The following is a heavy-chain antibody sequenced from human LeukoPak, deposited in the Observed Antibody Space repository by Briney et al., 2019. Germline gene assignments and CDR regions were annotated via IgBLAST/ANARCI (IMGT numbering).Heavy chain of an antibody. J-gene: IGHJ4*02. CDR1: GFTFSSYA. CDR3: AREASSSSTSWDYFDY. Sequence: GRSLRLSCAASGFTFSSYAMHWVRQAPGKGLEWVAVISYDGSNKYYADSAKGRFTISRGNSKNTLYLQMNSLRAEDTAVYYCAREASSSSTSWDYFDYWGQGTLVTVSS. V-gene: IGHV3-30*01. D-gene: IGHD2-2*01. CDR2: ISYDGSNK.